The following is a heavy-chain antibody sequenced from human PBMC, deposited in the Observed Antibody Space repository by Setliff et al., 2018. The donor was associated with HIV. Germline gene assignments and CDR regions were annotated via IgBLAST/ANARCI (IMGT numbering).Heavy chain of an antibody. J-gene: IGHJ4*02. CDR1: GGTFSSYA. V-gene: IGHV1-69*13. CDR3: ARFSTSSGGTFDY. Sequence: VASVKVSCKASGGTFSSYAISWVRQAPGQGLAWMGGIIPIFGTANYAQKFQGRVTITADASTSTAYMELSSLGSEDTAVYYCARFSTSSGGTFDYWGQGTLVTVSS. D-gene: IGHD6-6*01. CDR2: IIPIFGTA.